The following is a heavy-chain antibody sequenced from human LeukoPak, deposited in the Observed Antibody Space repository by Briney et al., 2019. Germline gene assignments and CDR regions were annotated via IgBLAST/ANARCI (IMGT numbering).Heavy chain of an antibody. Sequence: GGSLRLSCAASGFTFSNAWMSWVRQAPGKGLEWVGRIKSKTDGGTTDYAAPVKGRFTISRDDSKNTLYLQMNSLKTEDTAVYYCTTDYIVGPTISPGAFDIWGQGTMVTVSS. CDR2: IKSKTDGGTT. CDR3: TTDYIVGPTISPGAFDI. J-gene: IGHJ3*02. V-gene: IGHV3-15*01. D-gene: IGHD1-26*01. CDR1: GFTFSNAW.